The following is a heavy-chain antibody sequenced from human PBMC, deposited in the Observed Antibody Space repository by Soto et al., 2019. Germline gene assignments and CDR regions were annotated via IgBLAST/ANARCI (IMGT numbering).Heavy chain of an antibody. D-gene: IGHD2-2*01. CDR2: ISGSGGST. Sequence: GGSLRLSCAASGFTFSSYAMSWVRQAPGKGLEWVSAISGSGGSTYYADSVKGRFTIPRDNSKNTLYLQMNSLGAEDTAVYYCAKERTRVVPAAESTLQYLFDYWGQGTLVTVSS. CDR1: GFTFSSYA. V-gene: IGHV3-23*01. J-gene: IGHJ4*02. CDR3: AKERTRVVPAAESTLQYLFDY.